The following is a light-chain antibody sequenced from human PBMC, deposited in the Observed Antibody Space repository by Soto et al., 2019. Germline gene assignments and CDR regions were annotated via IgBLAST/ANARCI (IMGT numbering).Light chain of an antibody. V-gene: IGKV3-20*01. CDR3: QQYGSSPYT. J-gene: IGKJ2*01. CDR1: QSVSSSY. CDR2: GAS. Sequence: EIVMTLSPATLSVSPGERATLSCRASQSVSSSYLAWYQQKPGQAPRLLIYGASSRATGIPDRFSGSGSGTDFTLTISRLEPEDFAVYYCQQYGSSPYTFGQGTKVDIK.